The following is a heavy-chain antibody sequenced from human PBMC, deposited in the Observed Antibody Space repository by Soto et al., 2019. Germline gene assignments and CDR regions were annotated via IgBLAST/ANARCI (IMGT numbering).Heavy chain of an antibody. J-gene: IGHJ4*02. V-gene: IGHV4-39*01. CDR2: IDYNGVT. D-gene: IGHD2-15*01. Sequence: PSEPLSLPCTVSSGSISSSAYYWGWIRQPPGRGLEWIGNIDYNGVTYSNPSLKSRVTISRDTSKNQFSLKLTSVTAADTALYYCGKVLVGATGHTDSDSWGPGTLVTVSS. CDR3: GKVLVGATGHTDSDS. CDR1: SGSISSSAYY.